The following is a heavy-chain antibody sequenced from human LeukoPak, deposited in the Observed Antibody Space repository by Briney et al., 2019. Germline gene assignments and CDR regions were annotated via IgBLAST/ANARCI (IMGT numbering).Heavy chain of an antibody. Sequence: GGSLRLSCAASGFTVSRNYMSWVRQAPGKGLEWVSVIYGAGSTHYADSVKGRFTISKDNSENTLYLQLNSMRGEDTAVYYCARVGPSSNHIDYWGQGTLVTVSS. V-gene: IGHV3-53*01. D-gene: IGHD1-14*01. CDR2: IYGAGST. CDR3: ARVGPSSNHIDY. CDR1: GFTVSRNY. J-gene: IGHJ4*02.